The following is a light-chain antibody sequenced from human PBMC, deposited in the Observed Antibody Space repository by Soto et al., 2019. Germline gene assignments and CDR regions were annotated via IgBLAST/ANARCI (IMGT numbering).Light chain of an antibody. CDR1: SSNIGAGYD. CDR2: SNT. J-gene: IGLJ2*01. CDR3: LSFDSSLSVV. V-gene: IGLV1-40*01. Sequence: QSVLTQPPSVSGAPGQRVTISCTGSSSNIGAGYDVHWYQQLPGRAPKLLIYSNTNRPSGVPDRFSGSKSGTSASLAIPGLQAEDEADYYCLSFDSSLSVVFGGGTKLTVL.